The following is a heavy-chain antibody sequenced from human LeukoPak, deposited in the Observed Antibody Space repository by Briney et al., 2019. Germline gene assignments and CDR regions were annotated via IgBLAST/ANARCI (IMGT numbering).Heavy chain of an antibody. Sequence: SETLSLTCNVSGGSISSGGSRWSWIRQHPGKGLEWIGYIYYSGSTYYNPSLESRLTMSVDTSKNQFSLHPTSVTAADTAVYYCARDWGTYFDYWGQGTLVTVSS. V-gene: IGHV4-31*03. J-gene: IGHJ4*02. CDR2: IYYSGST. CDR3: ARDWGTYFDY. D-gene: IGHD7-27*01. CDR1: GGSISSGGSR.